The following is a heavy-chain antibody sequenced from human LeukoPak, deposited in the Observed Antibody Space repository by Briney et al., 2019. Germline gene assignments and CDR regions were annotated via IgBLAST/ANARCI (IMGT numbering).Heavy chain of an antibody. CDR3: AIGPTVLRYFPWFDP. CDR2: INHSGST. V-gene: IGHV4-34*01. D-gene: IGHD3-9*01. Sequence: PSETLSLTCAVYGGSFSGYYWSWIRQPPGKGLEWIGEINHSGSTNYNPSLKSRVTISVDTSKSQFSLKLSSVTAADTAVYYCAIGPTVLRYFPWFDPWGQGTLVTVSS. J-gene: IGHJ5*02. CDR1: GGSFSGYY.